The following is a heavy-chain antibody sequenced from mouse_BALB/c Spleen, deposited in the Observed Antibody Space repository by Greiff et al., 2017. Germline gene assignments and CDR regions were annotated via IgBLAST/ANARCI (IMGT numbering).Heavy chain of an antibody. CDR3: ARGGDYYGSSYWCAY. V-gene: IGHV3-6*02. CDR1: GYSITSGYY. D-gene: IGHD1-1*01. Sequence: EVQLVESGPGLVKPSQSLSLTCSVTGYSITSGYYWNWIRQFPGNKLEWMGYISYDGSNNYNPSLKNRISITRDTSKNQFFLKLNSVTTEDTATYYCARGGDYYGSSYWCAYWGQGTLVTVSA. CDR2: ISYDGSN. J-gene: IGHJ3*01.